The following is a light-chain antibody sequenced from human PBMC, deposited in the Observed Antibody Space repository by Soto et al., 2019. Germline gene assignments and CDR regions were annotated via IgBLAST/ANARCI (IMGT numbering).Light chain of an antibody. J-gene: IGKJ1*01. CDR1: QSVASRN. Sequence: EIVLTQSPGTLSLSPGERATLSCRASQSVASRNLAWYQQKSGQAPRLLIYGASSRAIHTPDRFSGSGSGTDFTLTISGLEPEDFAVYYCQHFGKSLWTFGQGTKVDIK. CDR3: QHFGKSLWT. CDR2: GAS. V-gene: IGKV3-20*01.